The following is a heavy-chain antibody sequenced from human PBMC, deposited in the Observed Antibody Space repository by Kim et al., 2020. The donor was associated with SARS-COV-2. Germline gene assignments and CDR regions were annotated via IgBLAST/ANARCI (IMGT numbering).Heavy chain of an antibody. D-gene: IGHD2-15*01. Sequence: ASVKVSCKASGYTFTGYYMHWVRQAPGQGLEWMGWINPNSGGTNYAQKFQGRVTMTRDTSISTAYMELSRLRSDDTAVYYCASTRAVGYCSGGSCPRHAFDIWGQGTMVTVSS. CDR2: INPNSGGT. J-gene: IGHJ3*02. CDR1: GYTFTGYY. CDR3: ASTRAVGYCSGGSCPRHAFDI. V-gene: IGHV1-2*02.